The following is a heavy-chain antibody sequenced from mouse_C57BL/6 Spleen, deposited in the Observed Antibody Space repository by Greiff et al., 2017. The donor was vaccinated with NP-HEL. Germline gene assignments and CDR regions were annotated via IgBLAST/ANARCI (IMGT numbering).Heavy chain of an antibody. CDR2: IWGVGST. Sequence: VQLVESGPGLVAPSQSLSITCTVSGFSLTSYGVDWVRQSPGKGLEWLGVIWGVGSTNYNSALKSRLSISKDNSKSQVFLKMNSLQTDDTAMYYCASLYYSNSAWFAYWGQGTLVTVSA. J-gene: IGHJ3*01. D-gene: IGHD2-5*01. CDR3: ASLYYSNSAWFAY. V-gene: IGHV2-6*01. CDR1: GFSLTSYG.